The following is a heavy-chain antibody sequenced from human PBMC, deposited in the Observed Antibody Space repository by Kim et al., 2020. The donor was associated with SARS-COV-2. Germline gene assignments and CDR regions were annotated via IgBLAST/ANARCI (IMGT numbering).Heavy chain of an antibody. CDR2: IYYSGST. CDR3: AGFYCGGDCYPGWFDP. D-gene: IGHD2-21*02. CDR1: GGSISSYY. J-gene: IGHJ5*02. V-gene: IGHV4-59*13. Sequence: SETLSLTCTVSGGSISSYYWSWIRQPPGKGLEWIGYIYYSGSTNYNPSLKSRVTISVDTSKNQFSLKLSSVTAADTAVYYCAGFYCGGDCYPGWFDPWGQGTLVTVSS.